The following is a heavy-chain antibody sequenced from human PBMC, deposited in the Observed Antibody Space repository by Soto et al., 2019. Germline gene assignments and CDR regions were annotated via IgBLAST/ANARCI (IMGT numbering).Heavy chain of an antibody. Sequence: TSETLSLTCTVSGGSISSSSHYWGWIRQPPGKGLEWIGSIYYSGSTYYNPSLKSRVTISVDTSKNQFSLKLSSVTAADTAVYYCARHSEPYSGSYYCDYWGQGTLVTVSS. CDR2: IYYSGST. CDR1: GGSISSSSHY. CDR3: ARHSEPYSGSYYCDY. D-gene: IGHD1-26*01. V-gene: IGHV4-39*01. J-gene: IGHJ4*02.